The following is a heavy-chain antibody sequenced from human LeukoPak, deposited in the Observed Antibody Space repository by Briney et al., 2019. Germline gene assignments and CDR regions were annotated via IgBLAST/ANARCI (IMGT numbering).Heavy chain of an antibody. J-gene: IGHJ6*03. CDR3: AREVYYYDSSGYYWAGASYYYYMDV. Sequence: SETLSFTCTVSGGSVRRGNYYWTWIRQPAGKGLEWIGRIYTSGSTNYNPSLKSRVTMSVDTSKNQFSLKLSSVTAADTAVYYCAREVYYYDSSGYYWAGASYYYYMDVWGKGTTVTVSS. CDR1: GGSVRRGNYY. V-gene: IGHV4-61*02. D-gene: IGHD3-22*01. CDR2: IYTSGST.